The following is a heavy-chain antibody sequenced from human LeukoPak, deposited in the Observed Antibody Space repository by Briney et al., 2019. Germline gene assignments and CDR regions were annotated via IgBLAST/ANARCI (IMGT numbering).Heavy chain of an antibody. CDR2: FDPEDGET. CDR1: GYTLTELS. J-gene: IGHJ4*02. Sequence: GASVKVSCKVSGYTLTELSMHWVRQAPGKGLEWMGGFDPEDGETIYAQKFQGRVTITEDTSTDTAYMELSSLRSEDTAVYYCATAGDTANGGECFDYWGQGTLVTVSS. CDR3: ATAGDTANGGECFDY. V-gene: IGHV1-24*01. D-gene: IGHD5-18*01.